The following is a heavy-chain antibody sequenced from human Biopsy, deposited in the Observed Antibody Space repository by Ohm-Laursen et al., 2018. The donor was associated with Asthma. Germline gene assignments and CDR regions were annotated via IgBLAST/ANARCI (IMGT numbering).Heavy chain of an antibody. J-gene: IGHJ3*02. Sequence: SLRLSCAASGFSFSNFAIHWVRQAPGKGLEWAGVISKDASTQDYADSVKGRFTMARDNSKNTLDLQMNSLREEDTAVYYCVRDGTDDAFDIWGQGTVVSVSS. CDR2: ISKDASTQ. CDR1: GFSFSNFA. D-gene: IGHD1-1*01. CDR3: VRDGTDDAFDI. V-gene: IGHV3-30*01.